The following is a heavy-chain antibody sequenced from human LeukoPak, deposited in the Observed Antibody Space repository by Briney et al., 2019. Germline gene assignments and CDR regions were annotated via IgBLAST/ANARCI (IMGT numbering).Heavy chain of an antibody. D-gene: IGHD3-10*01. CDR1: VYSLSSGYS. V-gene: IGHV4-38-2*02. CDR2: FDHSGST. J-gene: IGHJ5*02. CDR3: ATNMVRGANWFDP. Sequence: SETLSLTCTVPVYSLSSGYSWGWIRRPPGKGLEWIGSFDHSGSTYYNASLKSRVTISIDTSRKQFSLRVYSVTAADTAVYYCATNMVRGANWFDPWGQGTLVTVSS.